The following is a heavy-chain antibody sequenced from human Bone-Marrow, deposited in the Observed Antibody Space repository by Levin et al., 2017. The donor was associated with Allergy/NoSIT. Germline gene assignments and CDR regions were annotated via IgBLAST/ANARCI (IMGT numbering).Heavy chain of an antibody. V-gene: IGHV3-74*01. J-gene: IGHJ4*02. Sequence: LTCAASGFTFSNYWMHWVRQAPGKGLVWVSHINSDGSNTNYADSVKGRFTISRDNAKNTLYLQMNSLRDEDTAVYYCARGGCSSTSCLDNWGQGTLVTVSP. CDR3: ARGGCSSTSCLDN. D-gene: IGHD2-2*01. CDR1: GFTFSNYW. CDR2: INSDGSNT.